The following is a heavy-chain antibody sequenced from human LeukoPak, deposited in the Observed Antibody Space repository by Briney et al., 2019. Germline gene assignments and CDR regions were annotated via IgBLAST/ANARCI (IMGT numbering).Heavy chain of an antibody. D-gene: IGHD5-12*01. J-gene: IGHJ4*02. V-gene: IGHV4-34*01. CDR2: INHSGST. Sequence: KPSETQSLTCAVYGGSFSGYYWSWIRQPPGKGLEWIGEINHSGSTNYNPSLKSRVTISIDTSKNQFSLKLSSVTAADTAVYYCXXXXXXXSGYPYYFDYWGQGTLVTVSS. CDR3: XXXXXXXSGYPYYFDY. CDR1: GGSFSGYY.